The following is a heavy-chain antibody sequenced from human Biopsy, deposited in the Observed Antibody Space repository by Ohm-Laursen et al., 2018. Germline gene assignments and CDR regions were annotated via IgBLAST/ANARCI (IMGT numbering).Heavy chain of an antibody. CDR2: IFDRGTT. D-gene: IGHD3-10*01. CDR3: AHGSGSYYKWDF. V-gene: IGHV4-59*08. CDR1: GDSISRSY. J-gene: IGHJ4*02. Sequence: SEALSLICTLSGDSISRSYWSWIRQSPGKGLEWVGHIFDRGTTNYNPSLKSRVTMSVDTSKKQFSLRMTSVTAADTAVYYWAHGSGSYYKWDFWGRGTLVTVSS.